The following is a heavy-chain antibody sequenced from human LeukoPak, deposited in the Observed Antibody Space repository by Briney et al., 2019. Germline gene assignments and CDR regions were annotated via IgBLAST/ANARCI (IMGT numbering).Heavy chain of an antibody. CDR2: ISAYNGNT. D-gene: IGHD3-22*01. CDR3: ARVATMIVVESYNWFDP. CDR1: GYTFTSYG. Sequence: ASVKVSCKASGYTFTSYGISWVRQAPGQGLEWMGWISAYNGNTNYAQKLQGRVTMTTDTSTSTAYMELRSLGSDDTAVYYCARVATMIVVESYNWFDPWGQGTLVTVSS. V-gene: IGHV1-18*01. J-gene: IGHJ5*02.